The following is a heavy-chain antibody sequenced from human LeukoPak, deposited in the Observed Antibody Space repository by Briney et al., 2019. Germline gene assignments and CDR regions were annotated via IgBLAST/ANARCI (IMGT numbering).Heavy chain of an antibody. Sequence: GGSLRLSCTTSGFTFSHYAMAWVRQAPGMGLESVSTIGGSGGDTHYADSVKGRFAISRDNSKNTLYLQMNSLRAEDTAVYYCAKDVGVILYDYWGQGTLVTVSS. CDR2: IGGSGGDT. J-gene: IGHJ4*02. D-gene: IGHD3-10*01. CDR1: GFTFSHYA. V-gene: IGHV3-23*01. CDR3: AKDVGVILYDY.